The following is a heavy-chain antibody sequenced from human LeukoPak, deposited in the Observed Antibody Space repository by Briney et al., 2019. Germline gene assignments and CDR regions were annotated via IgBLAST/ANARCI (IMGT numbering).Heavy chain of an antibody. Sequence: GGSLRLPCAASGFIFDDYVMSWVRQAPGRGLEWVSSISSSSAYIYCADSEKGRFTISRDNAKNSLYLQMNSLRVEDTAVYYCARGPRNSSSYQYFQRWGQGTLVTVSS. D-gene: IGHD6-13*01. V-gene: IGHV3-21*01. CDR3: ARGPRNSSSYQYFQR. CDR1: GFIFDDYV. CDR2: ISSSSAYI. J-gene: IGHJ1*01.